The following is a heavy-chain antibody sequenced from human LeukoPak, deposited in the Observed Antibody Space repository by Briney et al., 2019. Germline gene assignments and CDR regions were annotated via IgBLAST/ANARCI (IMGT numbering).Heavy chain of an antibody. V-gene: IGHV3-74*01. Sequence: PGGSLRLSCAATGFTFSSQAMSWVRQAPGKGLVWVSRIGSDGSSTTYADSVKGRFTISRDNAKNMLYLQMNSLRVEDTAVYYCARGPIVGATTWFDPWGQGTLVTVSS. CDR3: ARGPIVGATTWFDP. CDR1: GFTFSSQA. CDR2: IGSDGSST. J-gene: IGHJ5*02. D-gene: IGHD1-26*01.